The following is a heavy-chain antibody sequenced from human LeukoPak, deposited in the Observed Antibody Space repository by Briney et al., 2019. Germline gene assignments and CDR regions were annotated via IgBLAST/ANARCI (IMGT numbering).Heavy chain of an antibody. V-gene: IGHV1-2*02. CDR2: INPNSGGT. CDR1: GYTFTGYY. D-gene: IGHD3-22*01. CDR3: ARDYYYDSSGYYDY. Sequence: ASVTVSCTPCGYTFTGYYMHWVRQAPGQGLAWMGWINPNSGGTNHAQKFQGRVTMTRDTSISTAYLELSRLRSDDTAVYYCARDYYYDSSGYYDYWGQGTLVTVSS. J-gene: IGHJ4*02.